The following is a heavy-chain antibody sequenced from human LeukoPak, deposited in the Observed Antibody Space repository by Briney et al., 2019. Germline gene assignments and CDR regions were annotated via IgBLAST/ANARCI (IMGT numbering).Heavy chain of an antibody. Sequence: SSETLSLTCAIYGASLNDYWWTWARQPPGAGLEWIGEVTDGGYTNYQSSLKSRVNISVDISKNQFSLSLLSVPPADTAMYFCARITARGGLDNAFDVWGQGKMIIVSS. CDR2: VTDGGYT. D-gene: IGHD2-15*01. J-gene: IGHJ3*01. CDR1: GASLNDYW. V-gene: IGHV4-34*01. CDR3: ARITARGGLDNAFDV.